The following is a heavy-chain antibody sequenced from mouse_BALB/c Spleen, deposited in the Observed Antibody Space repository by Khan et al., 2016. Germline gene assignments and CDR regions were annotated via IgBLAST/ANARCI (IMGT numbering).Heavy chain of an antibody. CDR1: GFNIKDTY. J-gene: IGHJ2*01. CDR3: TREGYYPY. CDR2: IDPANVNT. Sequence: VQLKQSGAELVKPGASVKLSCTAPGFNIKDTYMHWVKQRPEQGLEWIGRIDPANVNTKYDPKFQGKATITADTSSNTAYLQLSSLTSEDTAVYSCTREGYYPYWGQGTTLTVSS. D-gene: IGHD2-3*01. V-gene: IGHV14-3*02.